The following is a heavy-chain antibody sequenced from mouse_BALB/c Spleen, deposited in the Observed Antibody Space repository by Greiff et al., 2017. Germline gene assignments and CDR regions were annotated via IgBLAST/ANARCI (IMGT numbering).Heavy chain of an antibody. Sequence: VQLQQSGPELVKPGASVKIPCKASGYTFTDYNMDWVKQSHGKSLEWIGDINPNNGGTIYNQKFKDKATLTADKSSSTAYMQLSSLTSEDSAVYYCARGYGAMDYWGQGTSVTVSS. V-gene: IGHV1-18*01. D-gene: IGHD2-14*01. CDR3: ARGYGAMDY. CDR1: GYTFTDYN. J-gene: IGHJ4*01. CDR2: INPNNGGT.